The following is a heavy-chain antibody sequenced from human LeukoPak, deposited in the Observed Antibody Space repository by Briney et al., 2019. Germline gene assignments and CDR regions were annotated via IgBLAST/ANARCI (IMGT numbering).Heavy chain of an antibody. CDR3: ARVRGGSDYYYYYMDV. CDR2: IYTSGST. J-gene: IGHJ6*03. CDR1: GGSISSYY. Sequence: SETLSLTCTVSGGSISSYYWSWIRQPAGKGLEWIGRIYTSGSTNYNPSLKSRVTISVDTSKNQFSLKLSSVTAADTAVYYCARVRGGSDYYYYYMDVWGKGTTVTVSS. V-gene: IGHV4-4*07. D-gene: IGHD3-10*01.